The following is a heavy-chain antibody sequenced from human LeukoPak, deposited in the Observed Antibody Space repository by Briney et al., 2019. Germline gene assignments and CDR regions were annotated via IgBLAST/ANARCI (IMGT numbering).Heavy chain of an antibody. Sequence: PGGSLRLSCAASGFTFRNYGMHWVRQAPGRGLEWVAFIRFDESTKYYADPVKGRFTISRDNSKNTLYLQMNSLRAEDTAVYYCTKVPLSGTTYDYWGQGTLVTVSS. V-gene: IGHV3-30*02. D-gene: IGHD4-17*01. CDR2: IRFDESTK. CDR3: TKVPLSGTTYDY. J-gene: IGHJ4*02. CDR1: GFTFRNYG.